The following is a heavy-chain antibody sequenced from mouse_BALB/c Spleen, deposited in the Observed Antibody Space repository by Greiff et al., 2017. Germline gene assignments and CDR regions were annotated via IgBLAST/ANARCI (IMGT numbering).Heavy chain of an antibody. J-gene: IGHJ4*01. CDR3: ARGYDYAMDY. Sequence: QVQLQQSGPGLVQPSQSLSITCTVSGFSLTSYGVHWVRQSPGKGLEWLGVIWSGGSTDYNAAFISRLSISKDNSKSQVFFKMNSLQANDTAIYYCARGYDYAMDYWGQGTSVTVSS. CDR1: GFSLTSYG. CDR2: IWSGGST. D-gene: IGHD2-14*01. V-gene: IGHV2-2*02.